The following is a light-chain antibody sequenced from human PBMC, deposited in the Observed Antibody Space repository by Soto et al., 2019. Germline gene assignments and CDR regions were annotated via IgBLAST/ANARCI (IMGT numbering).Light chain of an antibody. CDR2: DVN. J-gene: IGLJ1*01. V-gene: IGLV2-14*03. Sequence: QSVLPQPASVSGSPGQSITISCTATSSDVGDFTYVSWYQQHPGKAPKRMIYDVNSRPSGVSNRFSGSSSGNTASLTISGLQAEDEADYYCSSYTSSNTYVFGSGTKVTVL. CDR3: SSYTSSNTYV. CDR1: SSDVGDFTY.